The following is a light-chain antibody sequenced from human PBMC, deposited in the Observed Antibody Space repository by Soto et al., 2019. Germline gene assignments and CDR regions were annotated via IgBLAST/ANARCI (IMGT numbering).Light chain of an antibody. CDR1: QSFSSNY. V-gene: IGKV3-20*01. CDR3: QHYGRSSYT. CDR2: AAS. Sequence: EVVLTQSPGTLSLSPGERATLSCRASQSFSSNYIAWYQQKPGQAPRLLIYAASSRATGIPDRFSGSASGTDITLTISRLEPEDFAVYYCQHYGRSSYTFGQGTKLEIK. J-gene: IGKJ2*01.